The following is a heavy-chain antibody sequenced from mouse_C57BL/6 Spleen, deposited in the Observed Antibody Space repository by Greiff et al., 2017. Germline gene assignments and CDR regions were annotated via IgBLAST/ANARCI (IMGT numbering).Heavy chain of an antibody. J-gene: IGHJ3*01. D-gene: IGHD2-3*01. Sequence: EVQVVESGGGLVKPGGSLKLSCAASGFTFSSYAMSWVRQTPEKRLEWVATISDGGSYTYYPDNVKGRFTISRDNAKNNLYLQMSHLKSEDTAMYYCARVGDGPAWFAYWGQGTLVTVSA. CDR2: ISDGGSYT. V-gene: IGHV5-4*01. CDR3: ARVGDGPAWFAY. CDR1: GFTFSSYA.